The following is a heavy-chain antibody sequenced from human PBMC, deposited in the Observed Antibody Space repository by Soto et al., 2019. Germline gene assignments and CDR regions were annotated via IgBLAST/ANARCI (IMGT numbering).Heavy chain of an antibody. CDR2: IYHSGST. D-gene: IGHD2-8*02. CDR3: ARDHTGSLDY. J-gene: IGHJ4*02. CDR1: GYSISSGYY. V-gene: IGHV4-38-2*02. Sequence: WETLSLTCAVSGYSISSGYYWGWIRQTPGKGLEWIASIYHSGSTYYNPSLKSRVTISVDTSKNQFYLKLSSVTAADTAVYYCARDHTGSLDYWCQGTMVTVFS.